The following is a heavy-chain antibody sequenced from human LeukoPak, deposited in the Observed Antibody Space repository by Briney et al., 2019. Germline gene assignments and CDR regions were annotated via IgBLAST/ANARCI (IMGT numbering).Heavy chain of an antibody. Sequence: SETLSLTCSVSGGSISSSSYHWGGLRQPPGTGLEWVGNIYDSGSSYYNPSLKSRVTISIDTSKNQFSLKLSSVTAADTAVYYCASPLAASGLRAFDIWGQGTMVTVSS. CDR1: GGSISSSSYH. CDR3: ASPLAASGLRAFDI. V-gene: IGHV4-39*01. J-gene: IGHJ3*02. D-gene: IGHD6-25*01. CDR2: IYDSGSS.